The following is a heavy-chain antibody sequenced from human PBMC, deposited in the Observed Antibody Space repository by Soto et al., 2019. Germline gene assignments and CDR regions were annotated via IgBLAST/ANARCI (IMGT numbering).Heavy chain of an antibody. Sequence: GGSLRLSCAASGFTFSSYGMHWVRQAPGKGLEWVAVIWYDGSNKYYADSVKGRFTISRDNSKNTLYLQMNSLRAEDTAVYYCARVPWNYDSDAFDIWGQGTMVTVSS. V-gene: IGHV3-33*01. D-gene: IGHD1-7*01. CDR3: ARVPWNYDSDAFDI. J-gene: IGHJ3*02. CDR1: GFTFSSYG. CDR2: IWYDGSNK.